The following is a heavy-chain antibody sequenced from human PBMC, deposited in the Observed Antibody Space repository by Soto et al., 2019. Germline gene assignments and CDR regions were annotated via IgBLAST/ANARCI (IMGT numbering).Heavy chain of an antibody. CDR2: ISGSGGST. CDR1: GFTFSSYA. J-gene: IGHJ5*02. Sequence: GGSLRLSCAASGFTFSSYAMSWVRQAPGKGLEWVSAISGSGGSTYYADSVKGRFTISRDNSKNTLYLQMNSLRAEDTAVYYCAKDKFELRFSLSTPNWFDPWGQGTLVTVSS. D-gene: IGHD3-3*01. V-gene: IGHV3-23*01. CDR3: AKDKFELRFSLSTPNWFDP.